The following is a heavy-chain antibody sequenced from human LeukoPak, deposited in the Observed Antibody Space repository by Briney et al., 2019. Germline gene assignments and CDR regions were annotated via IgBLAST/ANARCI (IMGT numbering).Heavy chain of an antibody. V-gene: IGHV1-69*05. CDR3: AMPSIAARLGNGYYYMDF. Sequence: SVKVSCKASGGTFSSYAISWVRQAPGQGLEWMGGIIPIFGTANYAQKFQGRVTITTDESTSTAYMELSSLRSEDTAVYYCAMPSIAARLGNGYYYMDFWGKGTTVTVSS. D-gene: IGHD6-6*01. CDR2: IIPIFGTA. J-gene: IGHJ6*03. CDR1: GGTFSSYA.